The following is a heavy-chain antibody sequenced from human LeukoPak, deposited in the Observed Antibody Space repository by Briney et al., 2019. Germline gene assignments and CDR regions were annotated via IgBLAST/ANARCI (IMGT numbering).Heavy chain of an antibody. CDR3: ARDDYDYVWGSPNLDWFDP. CDR1: GFTFDDYA. V-gene: IGHV3-21*01. J-gene: IGHJ5*02. Sequence: PGGSLRLSCAASGFTFDDYAMHWVRQAPGKGLEWVSSISSSSSYIYYADSVKGRFTISRDNAKNSLYLQMNSLRAEDTAVYYCARDDYDYVWGSPNLDWFDPWGQGTLVTVSS. CDR2: ISSSSSYI. D-gene: IGHD3-16*01.